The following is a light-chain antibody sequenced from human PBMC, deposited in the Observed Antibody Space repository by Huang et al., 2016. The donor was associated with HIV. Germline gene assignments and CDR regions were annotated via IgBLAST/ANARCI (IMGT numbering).Light chain of an antibody. CDR1: QSVSRN. V-gene: IGKV3-15*01. J-gene: IGKJ2*01. CDR3: QQYNNWPPMYT. CDR2: GAS. Sequence: EIVLTQSPATRPMSPGQRATLSCRASQSVSRNLAWFQQKPGQAHRRLIYGASTRATGSPARFSGSGSGTEFNLTISSLQSEDFAVYYCQQYNNWPPMYTFGQGTKLEV.